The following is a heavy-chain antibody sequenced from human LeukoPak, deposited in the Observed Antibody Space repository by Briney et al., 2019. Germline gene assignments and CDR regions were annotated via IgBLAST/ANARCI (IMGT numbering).Heavy chain of an antibody. D-gene: IGHD6-19*01. CDR3: AREVAVSGTENGAFNV. CDR1: GFSFSSYA. J-gene: IGHJ6*02. Sequence: GGPLGLSCAASGFSFSSYAMHWVRQAPGKGLEWVAVISFDGTNKYYADSVKGRLTISRDNSENTLHLQMNSLRAEDTAVYFCAREVAVSGTENGAFNVWGPGTTVIVSS. CDR2: ISFDGTNK. V-gene: IGHV3-30-3*01.